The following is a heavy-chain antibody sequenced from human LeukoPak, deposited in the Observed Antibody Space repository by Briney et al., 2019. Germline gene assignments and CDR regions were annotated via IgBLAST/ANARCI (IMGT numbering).Heavy chain of an antibody. V-gene: IGHV4-59*01. CDR3: ARSRSGYSYDHAAFEI. CDR1: GGSISTYY. J-gene: IGHJ3*02. CDR2: IDYRGST. Sequence: ASETLSLTCTVSGGSISTYYWSWIRQPPGKGLEWIAYIDYRGSTTYNPSLRSRVTISVDTSRNQFSLKLRSVTAADTAVYYCARSRSGYSYDHAAFEIWGQGTMVTVSS. D-gene: IGHD5-18*01.